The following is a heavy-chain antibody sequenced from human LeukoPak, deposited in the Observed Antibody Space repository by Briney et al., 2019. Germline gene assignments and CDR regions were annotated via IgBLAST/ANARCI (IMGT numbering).Heavy chain of an antibody. CDR2: ISGSGGNT. CDR1: GFTFSNHA. J-gene: IGHJ4*02. Sequence: PGGSLRLSCAASGFTFSNHAMSWVRQAPGKGLDGVSTISGSGGNTNYADSVKGRFTISRDNSKNTQYLQMSSLRADDTALYYCAKVLSGWYGTDYWGQGTLVTVSS. CDR3: AKVLSGWYGTDY. D-gene: IGHD6-19*01. V-gene: IGHV3-23*01.